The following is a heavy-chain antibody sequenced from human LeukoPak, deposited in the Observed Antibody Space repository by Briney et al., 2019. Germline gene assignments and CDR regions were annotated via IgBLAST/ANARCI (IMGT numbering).Heavy chain of an antibody. J-gene: IGHJ4*02. CDR2: INPSGGST. D-gene: IGHD2-2*01. V-gene: IGHV1-46*01. Sequence: GASVMVSCKASGYTFTSYYMHWVRQAPGQGLEWMGIINPSGGSTSYAQKFQGRVTMTRDMSTSTVYMELSSLRSEDTAVYYCAREKVVVVPAAIPTWASEYSSSGTFDYWGQGTLVTVSS. CDR3: AREKVVVVPAAIPTWASEYSSSGTFDY. CDR1: GYTFTSYY.